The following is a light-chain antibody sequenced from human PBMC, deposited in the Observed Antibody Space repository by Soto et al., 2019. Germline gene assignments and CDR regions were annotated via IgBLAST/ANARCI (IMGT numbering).Light chain of an antibody. CDR3: QSYDSGSVV. CDR1: SGSIASSY. V-gene: IGLV6-57*04. Sequence: NFMLTQPHSVSESPGKTVTISCTRSSGSIASSYVQWYQQRPGSAPTTVIYEDNQRPSGVPDRFSGSIDSSSNSASLTISGLKTGYEADYYCQSYDSGSVVFGGGTKLTVL. CDR2: EDN. J-gene: IGLJ2*01.